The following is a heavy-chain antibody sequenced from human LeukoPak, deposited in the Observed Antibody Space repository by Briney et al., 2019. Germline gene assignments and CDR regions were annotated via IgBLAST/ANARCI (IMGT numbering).Heavy chain of an antibody. J-gene: IGHJ4*02. Sequence: ASVKVSCKASGYTFTSYGISWVRQAPGQGLEWMGWISAYNGNTNYAQKLQGRVTMTTDTSTSTACMELRSLRSDDTAVYYCARESYDSSGYPRSIFDYWGQGTLVTVSS. CDR3: ARESYDSSGYPRSIFDY. CDR1: GYTFTSYG. D-gene: IGHD3-22*01. V-gene: IGHV1-18*01. CDR2: ISAYNGNT.